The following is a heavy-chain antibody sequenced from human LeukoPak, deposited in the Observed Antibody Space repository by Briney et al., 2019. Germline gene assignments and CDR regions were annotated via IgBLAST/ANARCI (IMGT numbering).Heavy chain of an antibody. Sequence: PGGSLRLSCAASGFSFDTYTMNCVRQAPGKGLEWVSSISSTSSYMYYADSVKGRFTVSRDNAKNSLFLQMNSLRAEDTAIYYCARDESSSWYWGSGYWGQGALVTVSS. CDR3: ARDESSSWYWGSGY. CDR2: ISSTSSYM. CDR1: GFSFDTYT. D-gene: IGHD6-13*01. J-gene: IGHJ4*02. V-gene: IGHV3-21*01.